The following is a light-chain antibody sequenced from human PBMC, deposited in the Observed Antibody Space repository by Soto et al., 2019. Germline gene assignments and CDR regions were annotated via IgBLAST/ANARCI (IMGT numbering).Light chain of an antibody. CDR2: AAS. CDR1: QGISSY. V-gene: IGKV1-9*01. Sequence: IQLTQSPSSLSASVGDRATITCRASQGISSYLAWYQQKPGKAPKLLTYAASTLQSGVPSRFSGSGSGTDFTLTISSLQPEDFATYSCQQLNSYPWTFGQGTKVDIK. CDR3: QQLNSYPWT. J-gene: IGKJ1*01.